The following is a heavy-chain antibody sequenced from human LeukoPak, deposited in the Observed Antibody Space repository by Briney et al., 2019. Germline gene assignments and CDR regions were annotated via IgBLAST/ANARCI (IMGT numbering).Heavy chain of an antibody. CDR1: GFTFYDYA. J-gene: IGHJ4*02. D-gene: IGHD3-22*01. CDR3: ARGYYDSSGPFDY. CDR2: IYSGGST. Sequence: GGSLRLSCAASGFTFYDYAMSWVRQAPGKGLEWVSVIYSGGSTYYADSVKGRFTISRDNSKNTLYLQMNSLRAEDTAVYYCARGYYDSSGPFDYWGQGTLVTVSS. V-gene: IGHV3-53*01.